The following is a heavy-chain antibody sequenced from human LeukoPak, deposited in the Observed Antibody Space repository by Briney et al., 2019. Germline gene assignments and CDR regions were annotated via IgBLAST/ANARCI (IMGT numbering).Heavy chain of an antibody. V-gene: IGHV1-18*01. D-gene: IGHD2-2*01. CDR2: ISAYNGNT. Sequence: ASVKVSCKASGYTFTSYGISWVRQAPGQGLGWMGWISAYNGNTNYGQKLQGRVTMTTDTSTSTAYMELRSLRSDDTAVYYCARDSCSSTSCSRRDWFDPWGQGNLVTVSS. CDR1: GYTFTSYG. J-gene: IGHJ5*02. CDR3: ARDSCSSTSCSRRDWFDP.